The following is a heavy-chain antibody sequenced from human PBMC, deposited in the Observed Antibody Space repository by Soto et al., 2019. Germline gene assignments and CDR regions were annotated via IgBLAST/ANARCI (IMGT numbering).Heavy chain of an antibody. V-gene: IGHV1-3*01. CDR1: GITFSTYA. J-gene: IGHJ5*02. CDR3: ARAISGYVT. Sequence: QVQLVQSGAEVKKPGASVKVSCKASGITFSTYAIHWVRQAPGQRLEGMGWINAGNGNTRYSQKFQGRVTLTRDTPASTAYMDLSSLRSEDTAIYYCARAISGYVTWGQGTLVTVSS. CDR2: INAGNGNT. D-gene: IGHD5-12*01.